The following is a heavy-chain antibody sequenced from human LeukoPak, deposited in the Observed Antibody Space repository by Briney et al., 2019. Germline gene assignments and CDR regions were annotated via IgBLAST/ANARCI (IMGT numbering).Heavy chain of an antibody. J-gene: IGHJ4*02. CDR2: IYYSGST. CDR3: ASPGIAAASFDY. V-gene: IGHV4-39*01. Sequence: SETLSLTCTVSGGSIGTTNYYWSWFRQPPGKGLEWIGSIYYSGSTYYNPSLKSRVTISVDTSKNQFSLKLSSVTAADTAVYYCASPGIAAASFDYWGQGTLVTVSS. D-gene: IGHD6-13*01. CDR1: GGSIGTTNYY.